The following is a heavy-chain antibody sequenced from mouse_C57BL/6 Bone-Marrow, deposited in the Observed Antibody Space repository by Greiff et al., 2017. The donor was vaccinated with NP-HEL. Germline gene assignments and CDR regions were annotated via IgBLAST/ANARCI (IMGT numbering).Heavy chain of an antibody. J-gene: IGHJ3*01. V-gene: IGHV1-72*01. CDR2: IDPNRGGT. CDR1: GYTFTSYW. D-gene: IGHD2-5*01. Sequence: QVQLQQPGAELVKPGASVKLSCKASGYTFTSYWMHWVKQRPGRGLAWIGRIDPNRGGTKYNEKFKSKATLTVDKPSSTAYMQLSSLTSEDSAVYYCARSGYSNFAWFAYWGQGTLVTVAA. CDR3: ARSGYSNFAWFAY.